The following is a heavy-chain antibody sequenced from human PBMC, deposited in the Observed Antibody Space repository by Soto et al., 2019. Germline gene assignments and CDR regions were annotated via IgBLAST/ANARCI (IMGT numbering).Heavy chain of an antibody. Sequence: QVHLVQSGAEVKKPGSSVKVSCKASGGTFSSYAFTWVRQAPGQGLEWMGGIIPIYGTPSYAQKFQGRLTITADESMSTAYMELSSLRSEDTAVYYCARGVVTSTHYFDYWGQGPLVTVSS. CDR1: GGTFSSYA. CDR2: IIPIYGTP. J-gene: IGHJ4*02. CDR3: ARGVVTSTHYFDY. V-gene: IGHV1-69*12. D-gene: IGHD2-15*01.